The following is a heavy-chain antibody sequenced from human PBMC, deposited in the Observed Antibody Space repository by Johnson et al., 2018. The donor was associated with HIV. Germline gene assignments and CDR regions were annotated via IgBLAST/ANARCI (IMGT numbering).Heavy chain of an antibody. D-gene: IGHD5-18*01. J-gene: IGHJ3*01. CDR2: ISYDGSNK. Sequence: QEKLVESGGGVVQPGRSLRLSCAASGFTFSSYGMHWVRQAPGKGLEWVAVISYDGSNKYYADSVKGRFTISRDNSKNNLYLQMNSLRPEDTAVYYCARDGRDMVTRGSFDVWGQGTVVTVSS. CDR3: ARDGRDMVTRGSFDV. V-gene: IGHV3-30*03. CDR1: GFTFSSYG.